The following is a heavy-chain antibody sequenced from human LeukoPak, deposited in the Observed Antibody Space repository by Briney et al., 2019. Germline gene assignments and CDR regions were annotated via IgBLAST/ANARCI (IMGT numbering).Heavy chain of an antibody. Sequence: GGSLRLSCSASGFSFSNYAMYWVRQAPGKGLERVANIKQGGSEKYYVDSVKGRFTISRDNAKNSLYLQMNSLRAEDTAVYYCARDFGLRCSGGTCYSVYYYGMDAWGKGTTVTVSS. V-gene: IGHV3-7*03. J-gene: IGHJ6*04. CDR1: GFSFSNYA. CDR3: ARDFGLRCSGGTCYSVYYYGMDA. D-gene: IGHD2-15*01. CDR2: IKQGGSEK.